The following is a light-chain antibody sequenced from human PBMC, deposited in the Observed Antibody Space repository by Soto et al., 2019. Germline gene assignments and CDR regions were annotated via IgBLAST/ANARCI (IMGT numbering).Light chain of an antibody. V-gene: IGKV3D-15*01. CDR2: GAS. CDR1: QSVSST. Sequence: EIVITQSPSTLSVSPGERATLSCRASQSVSSTLAWYQQKPGQAPRLLIYGASTRATGIPARFSGSGSGTEFTLTISSLQSEDFAVYYCQQYNNWPGITFGPGTKVDIK. J-gene: IGKJ3*01. CDR3: QQYNNWPGIT.